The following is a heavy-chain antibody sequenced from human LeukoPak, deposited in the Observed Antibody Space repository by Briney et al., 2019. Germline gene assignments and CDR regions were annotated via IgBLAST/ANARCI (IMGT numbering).Heavy chain of an antibody. D-gene: IGHD6-13*01. CDR3: ARVRGYSSSWYPPYNWFDL. Sequence: ASVNVSCTASGYTFTVYYMHWVRQAPGQGREWMGWINTNSGGTNYAQKFQGRVTMTRDTSISTAYMELSRLRSDDTAVYYCARVRGYSSSWYPPYNWFDLWGQGTLVTVSS. CDR2: INTNSGGT. V-gene: IGHV1-2*02. J-gene: IGHJ5*02. CDR1: GYTFTVYY.